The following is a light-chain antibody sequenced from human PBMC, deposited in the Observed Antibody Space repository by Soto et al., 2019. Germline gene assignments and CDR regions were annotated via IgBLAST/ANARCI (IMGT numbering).Light chain of an antibody. Sequence: QSALTQPASVSGSPGQSITISCTGTSSDVGGYNYVSWYQHHPGKAPKLMIYDVSNRPSGVSNRFSGSKSGNTASLTISGLKPEGEADYYCSSYTTSNTRQIVLGTGTKVTVL. V-gene: IGLV2-14*03. CDR3: SSYTTSNTRQIV. CDR2: DVS. CDR1: SSDVGGYNY. J-gene: IGLJ1*01.